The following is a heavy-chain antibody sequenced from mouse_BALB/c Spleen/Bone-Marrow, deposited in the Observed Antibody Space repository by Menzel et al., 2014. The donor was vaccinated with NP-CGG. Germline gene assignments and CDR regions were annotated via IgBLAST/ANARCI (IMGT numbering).Heavy chain of an antibody. CDR2: ISNGGGST. CDR3: ARHGYYGSRAMDY. Sequence: EVQRVESGGGLVQPGGSLKLSCAASGFTFSSYTMSWDRQTPEKRLEWVAYISNGGGSTYYPDTVKGRFTISRDNAKNTLYLQMSSLKSEDTAMYYCARHGYYGSRAMDYWGQGTSVTVSS. D-gene: IGHD1-1*01. CDR1: GFTFSSYT. J-gene: IGHJ4*01. V-gene: IGHV5-12-2*01.